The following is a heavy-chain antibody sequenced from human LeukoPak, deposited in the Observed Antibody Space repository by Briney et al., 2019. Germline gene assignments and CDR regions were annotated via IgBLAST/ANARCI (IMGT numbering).Heavy chain of an antibody. V-gene: IGHV3-23*01. CDR3: AKVIFAGYNGSTCYLVY. Sequence: PGGSLRLSCAASGFTFSSYAMSWVRQAPGKGLEWVSGISGSGGTTYYADSVKGRFTISRDNSKTTLYLQMNSLRAEDTAVYYCAKVIFAGYNGSTCYLVYWGQGTLVTVSS. J-gene: IGHJ4*02. D-gene: IGHD3-22*01. CDR1: GFTFSSYA. CDR2: ISGSGGTT.